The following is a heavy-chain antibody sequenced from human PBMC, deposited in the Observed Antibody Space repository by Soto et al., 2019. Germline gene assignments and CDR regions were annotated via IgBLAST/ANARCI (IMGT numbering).Heavy chain of an antibody. V-gene: IGHV3-23*01. CDR2: ISGSGSGT. D-gene: IGHD3-9*01. CDR1: GFTFSAYA. Sequence: PGGSLRLSCAASGFTFSAYAMSWVRQAPGKGLEWVSTISGSGSGTYYTDSVKGRFTISRDNSKNTLYLQMNSLRAEDTALYYCAKDFSLRYFERFDYWGQGTLVTAPQ. J-gene: IGHJ4*02. CDR3: AKDFSLRYFERFDY.